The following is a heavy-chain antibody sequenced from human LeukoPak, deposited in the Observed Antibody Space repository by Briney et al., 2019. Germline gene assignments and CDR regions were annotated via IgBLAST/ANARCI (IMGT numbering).Heavy chain of an antibody. D-gene: IGHD3-22*01. Sequence: SETLSLTCTVSGGSISSSSYYWGWIRQPPGKGLEWIGSIYYSGSTYYNPSLKSRVTISVDTSKKQFSLKLSSVTAADTAVYYCARGGGDSSGYYYGDAFDIWGQGTMVTVSS. CDR3: ARGGGDSSGYYYGDAFDI. CDR2: IYYSGST. J-gene: IGHJ3*02. CDR1: GGSISSSSYY. V-gene: IGHV4-39*07.